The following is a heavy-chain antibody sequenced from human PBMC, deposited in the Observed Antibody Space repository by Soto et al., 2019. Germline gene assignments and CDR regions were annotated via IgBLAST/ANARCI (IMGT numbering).Heavy chain of an antibody. CDR2: MYYNGGT. Sequence: SETLSLTCIVSGGSISSYYWSWIRQPPGKGLEWIGYMYYNGGTNYNPSLKSRITISVDTSKNQFSLKLSSVTAADTAVYYCARSKQWLALGYWGQGTLVTVSS. CDR1: GGSISSYY. D-gene: IGHD6-19*01. V-gene: IGHV4-59*12. J-gene: IGHJ4*02. CDR3: ARSKQWLALGY.